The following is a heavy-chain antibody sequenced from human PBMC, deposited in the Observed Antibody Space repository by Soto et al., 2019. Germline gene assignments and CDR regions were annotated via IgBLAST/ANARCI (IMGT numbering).Heavy chain of an antibody. J-gene: IGHJ4*02. CDR2: TSYDGNNK. V-gene: IGHV3-30*18. CDR1: GFTFGNYG. D-gene: IGHD1-26*01. CDR3: AKGGGSARDFDC. Sequence: GGSLRLSCTGSGFTFGNYGMHWVRQAPGKGLEWVASTSYDGNNKYYADSLKGRFTISRDNSKKMVYLQMTSLGPEDTAVYYCAKGGGSARDFDCWGQGALVTVSS.